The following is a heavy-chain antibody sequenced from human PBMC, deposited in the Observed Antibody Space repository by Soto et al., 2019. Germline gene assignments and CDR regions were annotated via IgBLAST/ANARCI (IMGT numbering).Heavy chain of an antibody. V-gene: IGHV4-39*01. CDR3: AVVDSTGNWFDP. D-gene: IGHD6-25*01. CDR1: GGSISSSDFY. Sequence: QLQLQESGPGLVKPSETLSLTCTVSGGSISSSDFYWGWLRQTPGKGLEFIGSMFYSGSTYYNPSLKRPLTISVDTSKNQFTRKLLSVTASDTAVYYCAVVDSTGNWFDPCGEGALVTVSS. CDR2: MFYSGST. J-gene: IGHJ5*02.